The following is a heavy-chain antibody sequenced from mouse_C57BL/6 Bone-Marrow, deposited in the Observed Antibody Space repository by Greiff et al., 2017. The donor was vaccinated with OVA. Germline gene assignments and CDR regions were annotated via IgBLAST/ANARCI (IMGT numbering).Heavy chain of an antibody. CDR2: ISDGGSYT. Sequence: VQLVESGGGLVKPGGSLKLSCAASGFTFSSYAMSWVRQTPEKRLEWVATISDGGSYTYYPDNVKGRFTISRDNAKNNLYLQMSHLKSEDTAMYYCARQAPGSYWYFDVWGTGTTVTVSS. CDR1: GFTFSSYA. J-gene: IGHJ1*03. CDR3: ARQAPGSYWYFDV. V-gene: IGHV5-4*01. D-gene: IGHD1-3*01.